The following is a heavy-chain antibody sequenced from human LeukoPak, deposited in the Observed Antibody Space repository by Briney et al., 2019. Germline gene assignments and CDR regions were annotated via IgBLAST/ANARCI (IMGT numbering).Heavy chain of an antibody. CDR1: GFTVSSNH. Sequence: GGSLRLSCAASGFTVSSNHMSWVRQAPGKGLEWVSVIYSGGSTYYADSVKGRFTISRDNSKNTLYLQMNSLRAEDTAVYYCARGRPAAYAFDIWGQGTMVTVSS. D-gene: IGHD2-2*01. CDR2: IYSGGST. CDR3: ARGRPAAYAFDI. J-gene: IGHJ3*02. V-gene: IGHV3-66*01.